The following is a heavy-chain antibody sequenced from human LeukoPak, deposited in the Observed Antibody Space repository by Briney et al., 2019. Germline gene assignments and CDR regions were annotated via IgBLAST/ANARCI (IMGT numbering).Heavy chain of an antibody. D-gene: IGHD3-3*01. CDR3: ARGPGRVTIFGVVIIPGPPKSIYFDY. CDR2: TYYRSKGYN. Sequence: SQTLSLTCAISGDSVSSSGAAWNWIRQSPSRGLEWLGRTYYRSKGYNDYALSLKSRISINSDTSKNQFSLKLSSVTAADTAVYYCARGPGRVTIFGVVIIPGPPKSIYFDYWGQGTLVTVSS. V-gene: IGHV6-1*01. J-gene: IGHJ4*02. CDR1: GDSVSSSGAA.